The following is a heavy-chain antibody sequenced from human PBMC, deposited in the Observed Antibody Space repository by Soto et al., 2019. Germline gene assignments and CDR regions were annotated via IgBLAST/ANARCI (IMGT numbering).Heavy chain of an antibody. J-gene: IGHJ4*02. CDR3: ARDRDDYGSGNYYNRIDF. CDR1: GGIFSTYA. D-gene: IGHD3-10*01. V-gene: IGHV1-69*01. CDR2: IIPIFGTP. Sequence: QVQLVQSGAEVKKPGSSVKVSCKASGGIFSTYAISWLRQAPGQGLEWMGGIIPIFGTPNYAQRFQGRVTITEDDSPSTSYMELSRLRSEDTAVYYCARDRDDYGSGNYYNRIDFWGQGTLVTVSS.